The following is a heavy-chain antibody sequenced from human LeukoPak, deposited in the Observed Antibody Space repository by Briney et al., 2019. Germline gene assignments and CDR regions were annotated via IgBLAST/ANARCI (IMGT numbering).Heavy chain of an antibody. CDR2: ISGSGNSA. J-gene: IGHJ4*02. D-gene: IGHD3-9*01. Sequence: GGSLRLSCAASGFTFSNYAMSWVRQTPGKGLEWVSAISGSGNSAYYADSVKGRFTISRDTSKNTLFLQIDSLRAEDTAVYYCAKASGGTGYYYFDSWGQGTLVTVSS. CDR1: GFTFSNYA. V-gene: IGHV3-23*01. CDR3: AKASGGTGYYYFDS.